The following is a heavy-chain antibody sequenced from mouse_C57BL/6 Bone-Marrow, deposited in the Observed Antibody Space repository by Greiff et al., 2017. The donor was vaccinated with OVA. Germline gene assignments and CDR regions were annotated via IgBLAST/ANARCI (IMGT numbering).Heavy chain of an antibody. V-gene: IGHV1-76*01. J-gene: IGHJ3*01. D-gene: IGHD1-1*01. CDR2: IYPGSGNT. CDR1: GYTFTDYY. Sequence: VQLQESGAELVRPGASVKLSCKASGYTFTDYYINWVKQRPGQGLEWIARIYPGSGNTYYNEKFKGKATLTAEKSSSTAYMQLSSLTSEDSAVYFCANLYYYGSSYWFAYWGQGTLVTVSA. CDR3: ANLYYYGSSYWFAY.